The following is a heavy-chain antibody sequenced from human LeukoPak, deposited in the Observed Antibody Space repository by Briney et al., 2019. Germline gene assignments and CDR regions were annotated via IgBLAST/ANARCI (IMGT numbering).Heavy chain of an antibody. CDR3: ARHYCGSASCFEGYYYYMDV. CDR1: GYNFTNYW. V-gene: IGHV5-51*01. Sequence: GESLKISCKGSGYNFTNYWIGWVRQMPGKGLEWMGIIYPGDSDTRYSPSFQGQVTISADKSISTAYLQWSSLKASDTAIFYCARHYCGSASCFEGYYYYMDVWGKGTTVTVSS. D-gene: IGHD2-2*01. CDR2: IYPGDSDT. J-gene: IGHJ6*03.